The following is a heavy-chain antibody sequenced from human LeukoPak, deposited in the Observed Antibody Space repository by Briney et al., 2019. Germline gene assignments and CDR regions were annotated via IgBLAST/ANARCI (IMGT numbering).Heavy chain of an antibody. CDR3: ARLQSGYCSSTSCYHQDYYYYGMDV. CDR2: IYPYDSDT. V-gene: IGHV5-51*01. CDR1: GYIFSSYW. Sequence: GESLKISCKGSGYIFSSYWIGWVRQMPGKGLEWMGIIYPYDSDTRYSPSFQGQVTISADKSISTTYLQWSSLKASDTAMYYCARLQSGYCSSTSCYHQDYYYYGMDVWGQGTTVTVSS. D-gene: IGHD2-2*01. J-gene: IGHJ6*02.